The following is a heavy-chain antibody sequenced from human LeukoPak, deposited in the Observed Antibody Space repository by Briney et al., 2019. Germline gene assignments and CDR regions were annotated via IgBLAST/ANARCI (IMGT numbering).Heavy chain of an antibody. CDR1: GFTFSSYE. Sequence: GGSLRLSCAASGFTFSSYEMNWVRQAPGKGLEWVSYISSSGSTIYYADSVKGRFTISRDNAKNSLYLQMNSLRAEDTAVYYCAKLRYSGYDWGFDYWGQGTLVTVSS. V-gene: IGHV3-48*03. CDR2: ISSSGSTI. J-gene: IGHJ4*02. D-gene: IGHD5-12*01. CDR3: AKLRYSGYDWGFDY.